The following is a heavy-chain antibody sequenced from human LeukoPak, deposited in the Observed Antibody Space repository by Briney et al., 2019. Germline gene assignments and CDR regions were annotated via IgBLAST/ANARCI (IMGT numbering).Heavy chain of an antibody. J-gene: IGHJ6*02. D-gene: IGHD3-22*01. Sequence: GRPLRLSCAACRFTFSSYGMHGVRQAPGKGLEGVAVISYDGSNKYYADSVKGRITISRDNSKNTLYLQMNSLRAEDTAVYYCAKDHRGYYDSSYYGYYYGMDVWGQGTTVTVSS. CDR1: RFTFSSYG. V-gene: IGHV3-30*18. CDR2: ISYDGSNK. CDR3: AKDHRGYYDSSYYGYYYGMDV.